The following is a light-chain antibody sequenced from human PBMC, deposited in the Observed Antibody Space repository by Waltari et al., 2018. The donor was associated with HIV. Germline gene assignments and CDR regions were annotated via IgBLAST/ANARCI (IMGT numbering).Light chain of an antibody. Sequence: IQMTQSPSSLSASFVDIFTLTCQASQGIGNFLNWFLQKPGKAPKLLISDAYNLRSGVPSRFSGTGSGTHFTLTISGLQPEDVATYYCQQYDNPNYSFGQGTKLEI. CDR2: DAY. CDR1: QGIGNF. V-gene: IGKV1-33*01. CDR3: QQYDNPNYS. J-gene: IGKJ2*03.